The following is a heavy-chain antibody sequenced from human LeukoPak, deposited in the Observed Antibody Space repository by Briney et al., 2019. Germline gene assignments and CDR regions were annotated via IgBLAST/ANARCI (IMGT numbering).Heavy chain of an antibody. D-gene: IGHD3-22*01. CDR1: GGSISSSSYY. J-gene: IGHJ6*03. CDR2: IYYSGST. CDR3: AAPGDSSGYSPYYYYHMDV. V-gene: IGHV4-39*01. Sequence: SETLSLTCTVSGGSISSSSYYWGWIRQPPGKGLEWIGSIYYSGSTYYNPSLKSRVTISVDTSKNQFSLKLSSVTAADTAVYYCAAPGDSSGYSPYYYYHMDVWGKGTTVTVSS.